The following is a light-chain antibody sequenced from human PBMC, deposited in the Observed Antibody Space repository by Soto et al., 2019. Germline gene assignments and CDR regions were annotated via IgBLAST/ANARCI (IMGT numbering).Light chain of an antibody. CDR1: SSDIGTCNH. CDR2: EDI. J-gene: IGLJ1*01. V-gene: IGLV2-14*01. Sequence: QSALTQPASVSGSPGQSIAISCAGTSSDIGTCNHVSWYQQHPGKAPQLIIYEDINRPSGLSSRFSGSKSGNTASLTISGLQAEDEADYFCCSYTTSSTLVCGTGTKVTVL. CDR3: CSYTTSSTLV.